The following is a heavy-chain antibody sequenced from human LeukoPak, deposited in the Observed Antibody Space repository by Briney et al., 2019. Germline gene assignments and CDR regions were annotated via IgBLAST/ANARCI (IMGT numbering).Heavy chain of an antibody. V-gene: IGHV3-53*01. J-gene: IGHJ4*02. CDR2: IYSGAST. CDR1: GFTVSSNY. D-gene: IGHD3-10*01. CDR3: ASYGSGSRFDY. Sequence: PGGSLRFSCAASGFTVSSNYMSWVRQAPGKGLEWVSVIYSGASTYYADSVKGRFTISRDNSKNTLYLQMNSLRAEDTAVYYCASYGSGSRFDYWGQGTLVTVSS.